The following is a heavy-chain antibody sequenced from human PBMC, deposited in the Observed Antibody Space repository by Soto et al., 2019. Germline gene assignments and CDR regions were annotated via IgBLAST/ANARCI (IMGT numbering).Heavy chain of an antibody. Sequence: GGSLRLSCAASGFPVSNKYMSWVRQAPGKGLEWVSVIYTGGNTCYADSVKGRFSISRDNSKNTLYLHMSSLRAEDTAVYYCARVGLAEPAAWGQGTLVTVSS. CDR1: GFPVSNKY. CDR3: ARVGLAEPAA. V-gene: IGHV3-66*01. J-gene: IGHJ4*02. CDR2: IYTGGNT. D-gene: IGHD2-2*01.